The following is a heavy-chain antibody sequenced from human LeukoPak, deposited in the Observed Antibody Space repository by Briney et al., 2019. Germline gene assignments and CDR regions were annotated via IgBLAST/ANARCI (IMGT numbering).Heavy chain of an antibody. D-gene: IGHD5-12*01. J-gene: IGHJ4*02. CDR1: GFTFISYA. CDR3: AKGSDIVATIRSFDY. Sequence: GGWLRLSCAASGFTFISYAMSWVRQAPGKGLEWVSAISGSGGSTYYADSVKGRFTISRDNSKNTLYLQMNSLRAEDTAVYYCAKGSDIVATIRSFDYWGQGTLVTVSS. V-gene: IGHV3-23*01. CDR2: ISGSGGST.